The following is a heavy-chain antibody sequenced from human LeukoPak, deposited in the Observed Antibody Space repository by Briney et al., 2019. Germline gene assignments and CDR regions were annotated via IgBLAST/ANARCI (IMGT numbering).Heavy chain of an antibody. CDR1: GGSISSGCYY. V-gene: IGHV4-61*02. CDR2: ICTSGST. D-gene: IGHD5-18*01. J-gene: IGHJ4*02. Sequence: SQTLSLTCTVAGGSISSGCYYWSWIRQPAGKGLEWIGRICTSGSTNYNPSLKSRVTISVDTSKNQFSLKLSSVTAADTAVYYCARDLVRGYSFNWGQGTLVTVSS. CDR3: ARDLVRGYSFN.